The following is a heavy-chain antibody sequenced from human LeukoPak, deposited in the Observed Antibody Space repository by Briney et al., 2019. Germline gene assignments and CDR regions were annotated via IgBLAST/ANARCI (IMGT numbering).Heavy chain of an antibody. CDR3: TTGMGATFDAFDI. CDR1: GFTYIDAW. Sequence: GGSLRLSCVASGFTYIDAWMSWVRQAPGKGLEWVGRIRSKTDGGTADHAAPVKGRFTISRDDSKNTLYLQMNSLNTEDMGMYYCTTGMGATFDAFDIWGQGTMVAVFS. V-gene: IGHV3-15*05. D-gene: IGHD1-26*01. J-gene: IGHJ3*02. CDR2: IRSKTDGGTA.